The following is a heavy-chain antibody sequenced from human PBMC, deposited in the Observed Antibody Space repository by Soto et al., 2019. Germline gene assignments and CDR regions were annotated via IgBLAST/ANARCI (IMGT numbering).Heavy chain of an antibody. J-gene: IGHJ6*02. CDR1: GYTLSSYG. V-gene: IGHV1-18*01. CDR2: ISPYDGNT. Sequence: GASVKVSCKASGYTLSSYGISWVRQAPGQGLEWLGWISPYDGNTKYAQILQGRVSMTTDTSTKTAYMEVRSLRSDDTAVYYCARGGYYDSSGSRNYHYYGMNVWGQGTTVTVS. D-gene: IGHD3-22*01. CDR3: ARGGYYDSSGSRNYHYYGMNV.